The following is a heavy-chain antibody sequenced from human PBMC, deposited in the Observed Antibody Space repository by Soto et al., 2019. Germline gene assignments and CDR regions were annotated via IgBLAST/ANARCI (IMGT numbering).Heavy chain of an antibody. CDR1: GDSFSSNSAA. CDR2: TYYRSKWYN. J-gene: IGHJ5*02. CDR3: ARELGRSSRNWFDP. Sequence: PSQTLSLTCAISGDSFSSNSAAWNWIRQSPSRGLEWLGRTYYRSKWYNDYAVSVKSRITINPDTSKNQFSLKLSSVTAADTAVYYCARELGRSSRNWFDPWGQGTLVTVSS. V-gene: IGHV6-1*01.